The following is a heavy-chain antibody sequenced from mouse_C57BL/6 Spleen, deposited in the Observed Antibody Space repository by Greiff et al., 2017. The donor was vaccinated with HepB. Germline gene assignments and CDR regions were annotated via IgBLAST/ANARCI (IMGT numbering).Heavy chain of an antibody. V-gene: IGHV7-3*01. J-gene: IGHJ2*01. CDR3: ARSFTTVFDY. CDR2: IRNKANGYTT. D-gene: IGHD1-1*01. CDR1: GFTFTDYY. Sequence: EVKLVESGGGLVQPGGSLSLSCGASGFTFTDYYMSWVRQPPGKALEWLGFIRNKANGYTTEYSASVKGRFTISRDNSQSILYLQMNALRAEDSATYYCARSFTTVFDYWGQGTTLTVSS.